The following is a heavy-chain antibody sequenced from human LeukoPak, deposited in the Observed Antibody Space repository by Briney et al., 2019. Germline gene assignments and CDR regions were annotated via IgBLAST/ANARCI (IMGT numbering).Heavy chain of an antibody. J-gene: IGHJ5*02. CDR3: ARVPDYYDSSGYPPNNDWFDP. CDR1: GGTFSSYA. Sequence: SVKVSCKASGGTFSSYAISWVRQAPGQGLEWMGGIIPIFGTANYAQKFQGRVTITADESTSTAYMELSSLRSEDTAVYYCARVPDYYDSSGYPPNNDWFDPWGQGTLVTVSS. V-gene: IGHV1-69*13. D-gene: IGHD3-22*01. CDR2: IIPIFGTA.